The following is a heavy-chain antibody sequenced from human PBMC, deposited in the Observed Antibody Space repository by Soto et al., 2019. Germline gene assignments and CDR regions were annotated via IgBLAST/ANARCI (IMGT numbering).Heavy chain of an antibody. CDR2: ISGSGGST. V-gene: IGHV3-23*01. Sequence: SLRLSCAASGFTFRSYAMSWVRQAPGKGLEWVSVISGSGGSTYYADSVKGRFTISRDNSKNTLYLQMNSLRAEDTAVYYCAKDPHGDYLLNWFDPWGQGTLVTVSS. CDR3: AKDPHGDYLLNWFDP. J-gene: IGHJ5*02. CDR1: GFTFRSYA. D-gene: IGHD4-17*01.